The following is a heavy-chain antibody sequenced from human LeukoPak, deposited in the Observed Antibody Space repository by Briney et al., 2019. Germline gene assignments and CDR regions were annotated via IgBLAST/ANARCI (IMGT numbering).Heavy chain of an antibody. D-gene: IGHD1-26*01. CDR2: VHNSGGS. Sequence: SETLSLTCSVSGGSISRFFWTWIRQSPGRGLEWIGYVHNSGGSNYIPSYSPSLKSRATISVETSKNQFSLQLTSVTATDTAVYYCARVSVGVTKSFDHWGQGTLVSVSS. V-gene: IGHV4-59*08. CDR3: ARVSVGVTKSFDH. CDR1: GGSISRFF. J-gene: IGHJ4*02.